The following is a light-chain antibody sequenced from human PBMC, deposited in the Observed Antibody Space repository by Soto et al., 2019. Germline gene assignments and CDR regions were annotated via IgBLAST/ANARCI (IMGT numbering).Light chain of an antibody. CDR2: DAS. CDR3: QQRSTWPLT. CDR1: QSVSSY. Sequence: EIVLTQSPATLSLSPGERATLSCRATQSVSSYLAWYQHKPGQAPRLLIYDASTRATGIPARFSGSGSGTDLTLTISSLEPEDFEVYYCQQRSTWPLTFGGGTKVEIK. J-gene: IGKJ4*01. V-gene: IGKV3-11*01.